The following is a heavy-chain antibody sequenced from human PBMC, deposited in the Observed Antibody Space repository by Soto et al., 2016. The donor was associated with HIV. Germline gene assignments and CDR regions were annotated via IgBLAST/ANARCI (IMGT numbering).Heavy chain of an antibody. V-gene: IGHV1-8*03. Sequence: QVQLVQSGAEVKKPGASVKVSCKASGYTFTSYDINWVRQATGQGLEWMGWMNPNSGNTGYAQKFQGRVTITRNTSISTAYMELSSLRSEDTAVYYCARRGYYYDSSGYYYVVDYWGQGTLVTVSS. CDR3: ARRGYYYDSSGYYYVVDY. CDR2: MNPNSGNT. D-gene: IGHD3-22*01. CDR1: GYTFTSYD. J-gene: IGHJ4*02.